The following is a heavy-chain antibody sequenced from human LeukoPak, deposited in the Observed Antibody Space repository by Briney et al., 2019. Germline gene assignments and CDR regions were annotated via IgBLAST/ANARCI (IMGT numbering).Heavy chain of an antibody. Sequence: GASVKVSCKASGGTFSSYAISWMRQAHGQGLEWMGRIIPIFGTANYAQKSQGRVTITTDESTSTAYMELSSLRSEDTAVYYCASRDTAMVKGYFDYWGQGTLVTVSS. CDR1: GGTFSSYA. V-gene: IGHV1-69*05. CDR2: IIPIFGTA. J-gene: IGHJ4*02. D-gene: IGHD5-18*01. CDR3: ASRDTAMVKGYFDY.